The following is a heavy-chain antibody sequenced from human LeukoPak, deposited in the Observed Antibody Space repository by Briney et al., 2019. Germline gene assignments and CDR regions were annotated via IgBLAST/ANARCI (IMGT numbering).Heavy chain of an antibody. CDR2: IYYSGST. V-gene: IGHV4-59*01. Sequence: SETLSLTCTVSGGSISSYYWSWIRQPPGKGLEWIGYIYYSGSTNYNPSLKSRVTISVDTSKNQFSLKPSSVTAADTAVYYCATDSSGYLGAFDIWGQGTMVTVSS. D-gene: IGHD3-22*01. CDR3: ATDSSGYLGAFDI. CDR1: GGSISSYY. J-gene: IGHJ3*02.